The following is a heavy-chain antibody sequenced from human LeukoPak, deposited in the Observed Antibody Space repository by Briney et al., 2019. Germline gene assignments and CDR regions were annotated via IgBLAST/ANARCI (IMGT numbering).Heavy chain of an antibody. J-gene: IGHJ2*01. CDR2: ISWNSGSI. CDR3: AKDLGSGSSAYWYFDL. D-gene: IGHD1-26*01. V-gene: IGHV3-9*03. CDR1: GFTFDDYA. Sequence: PGGSLRLSCAASGFTFDDYAMHWVRQAPGKGLEWVSGISWNSGSIGYADSVKGRFTISRDNAKNSLYLQMNSLRAEDMALYYCAKDLGSGSSAYWYFDLWGRGTLVTVSS.